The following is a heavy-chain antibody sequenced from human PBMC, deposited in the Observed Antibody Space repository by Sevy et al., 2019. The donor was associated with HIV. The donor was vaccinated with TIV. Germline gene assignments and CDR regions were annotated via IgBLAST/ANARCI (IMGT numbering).Heavy chain of an antibody. Sequence: SETLSLTCTVSGGSITSIYWNWIRQPPGKGLEWIVNIYYNGHINYNPSLKSGVTLSLDTSKNQFSLRLSSVTAADTAMYYCAGENAWGRGYSWGQGTLVTVSS. CDR2: IYYNGHI. J-gene: IGHJ4*02. V-gene: IGHV4-59*08. CDR3: AGENAWGRGYS. D-gene: IGHD1-26*01. CDR1: GGSITSIY.